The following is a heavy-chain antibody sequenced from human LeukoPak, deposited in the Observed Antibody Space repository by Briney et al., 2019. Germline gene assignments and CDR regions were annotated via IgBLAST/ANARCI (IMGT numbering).Heavy chain of an antibody. CDR3: ARRRYSGSSQHFDY. CDR2: IKQDGSEK. V-gene: IGHV3-7*01. D-gene: IGHD1-26*01. Sequence: GRSLRLSCAASGFTFSSYWMSWVRQAPGKGLEWVANIKQDGSEKYYVDSVKGRFTISRDNAKNSLYLQMNSLRAEDTAVYYCARRRYSGSSQHFDYWGQGTLVTVSS. J-gene: IGHJ4*02. CDR1: GFTFSSYW.